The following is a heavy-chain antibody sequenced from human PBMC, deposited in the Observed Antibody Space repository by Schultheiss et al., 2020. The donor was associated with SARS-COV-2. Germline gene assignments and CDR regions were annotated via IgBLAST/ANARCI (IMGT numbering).Heavy chain of an antibody. V-gene: IGHV4-34*01. J-gene: IGHJ4*02. CDR1: GGSFSGYY. D-gene: IGHD3-3*01. Sequence: SETLSLTCAVYGGSFSGYYWSWIRQPPGKGLEWIGEIYHSGSTNYNPSLKSRVTISVDKSKNQFSLKLSSVTAADTAVYYCARENMILRFLDYWGQGTLVTVSS. CDR3: ARENMILRFLDY. CDR2: IYHSGST.